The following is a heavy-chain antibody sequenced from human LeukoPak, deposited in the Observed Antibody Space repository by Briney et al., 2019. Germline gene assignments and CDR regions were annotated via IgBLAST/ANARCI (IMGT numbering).Heavy chain of an antibody. J-gene: IGHJ5*02. CDR3: ARDSSGWYRWFDP. D-gene: IGHD6-19*01. CDR1: GGSISSSSYY. V-gene: IGHV4-61*01. Sequence: PSETLSLTCTVSGGSISSSSYYWGWIRQSPEKGLEWIGYIYYTGSTNYNPSLKSRVTMSVDTSKNQFSLKLSSVTAADTAVYHCARDSSGWYRWFDPWGQGTRVTVSS. CDR2: IYYTGST.